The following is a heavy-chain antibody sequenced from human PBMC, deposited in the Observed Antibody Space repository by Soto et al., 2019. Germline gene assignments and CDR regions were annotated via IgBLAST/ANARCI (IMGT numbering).Heavy chain of an antibody. CDR2: IYYSGST. CDR3: ARHDITMIVVASTLAFDI. D-gene: IGHD3-22*01. CDR1: GGSISNY. J-gene: IGHJ3*02. Sequence: SETLSLTCTVSGGSISNYWSWIRQPPGKGLEWIGYIYYSGSTNYNPSLKSRVTISVDTSKNQFSLKLSSVTAADTAVYYCARHDITMIVVASTLAFDIWGQGTMVTVSS. V-gene: IGHV4-59*08.